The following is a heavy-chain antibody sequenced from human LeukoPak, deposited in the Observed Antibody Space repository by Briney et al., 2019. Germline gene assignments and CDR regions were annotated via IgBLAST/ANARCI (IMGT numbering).Heavy chain of an antibody. CDR1: EFTFSSYN. D-gene: IGHD3-3*01. CDR2: ISSSSAYI. Sequence: GGSLRLSCAASEFTFSSYNMNSVRQAPGKGLDWVSSISSSSAYIYYADSVKGRFTISRDNAKNSLYLQMNSLRAEDTAVYYCAREMFWSGYFSNLHFDYWGQGALVTVSS. J-gene: IGHJ4*02. CDR3: AREMFWSGYFSNLHFDY. V-gene: IGHV3-21*01.